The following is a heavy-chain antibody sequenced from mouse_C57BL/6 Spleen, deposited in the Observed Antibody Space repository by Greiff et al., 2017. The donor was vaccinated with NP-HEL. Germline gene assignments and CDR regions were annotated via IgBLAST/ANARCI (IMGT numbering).Heavy chain of an antibody. CDR2: IDPSDSYT. J-gene: IGHJ4*01. CDR3: ARHSAPYYAMDD. V-gene: IGHV1-69*01. CDR1: GYTFTSYW. D-gene: IGHD3-1*01. Sequence: QVQLQQPGAELVMPGASVKLSCKASGYTFTSYWMHWVKQRPGQGLEWIGEIDPSDSYTNYNQKFKGKSTLTVDKSSSTAYMQLSSLTSEDSAVYDCARHSAPYYAMDDWGQGTSVTVSS.